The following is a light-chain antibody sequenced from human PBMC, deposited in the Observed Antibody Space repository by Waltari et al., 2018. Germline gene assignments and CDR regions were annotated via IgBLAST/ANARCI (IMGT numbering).Light chain of an antibody. J-gene: IGKJ4*01. CDR1: QSGGDTY. V-gene: IGKV3-20*01. Sequence: ENVLTQSPGTLSLSPGDIATLSCRARQSGGDTYLAWYQQKPGQAPRLLIYGASTRATGIPDRFSGSGSGTDFTLTISRLEPEDVAVYYCHQSGGSGRAFGGGTKVEIK. CDR3: HQSGGSGRA. CDR2: GAS.